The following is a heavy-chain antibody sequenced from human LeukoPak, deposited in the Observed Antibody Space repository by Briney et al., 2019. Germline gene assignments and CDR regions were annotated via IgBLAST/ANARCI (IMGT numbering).Heavy chain of an antibody. CDR1: GGSISSSSYC. Sequence: PSETLSLTCTVSGGSISSSSYCWGWIRQPPGRGLEWIGSIYYSRSTYYNPSLKSRVTISVHTSKNQPSLKLSSVTAADTAVSYCATVSLDTAMVDYYYYGMDVWGQGTTVTVPS. CDR2: IYYSRST. CDR3: ATVSLDTAMVDYYYYGMDV. V-gene: IGHV4-39*07. D-gene: IGHD5-18*01. J-gene: IGHJ6*01.